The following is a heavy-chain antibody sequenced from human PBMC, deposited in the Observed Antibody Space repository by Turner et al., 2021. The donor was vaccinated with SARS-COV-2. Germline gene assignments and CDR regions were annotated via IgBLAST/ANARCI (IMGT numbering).Heavy chain of an antibody. Sequence: QLLLKGSAPGLVRLSQPLSLTCSVSGVPISSSTYYWGWMRLPPGGGLEWIGNIYYGGSTYYDPSLNRRFTIPVYRSTNSFYLKLSSVTDLDTAVYFSARTNFRYGSSGRYPHDIW. D-gene: IGHD2-2*01. CDR3: ARTNFRYGSSGRYPHDI. V-gene: IGHV4-39*01. CDR2: IYYGGST. CDR1: GVPISSSTYY. J-gene: IGHJ3*02.